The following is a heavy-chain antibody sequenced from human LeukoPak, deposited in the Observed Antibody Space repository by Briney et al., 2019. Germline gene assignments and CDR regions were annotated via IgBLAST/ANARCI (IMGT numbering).Heavy chain of an antibody. CDR3: ARAQMGTPTDC. V-gene: IGHV3-74*01. CDR1: GFTLSDYA. D-gene: IGHD1-14*01. Sequence: GGSLRLSCAASGFTLSDYAMYWVRQAPAKGLVWVSRFTADGSSTIYADSVMGRFTVSRDISKNTLYLKMYSLRAEDTAVYNCARAQMGTPTDCWGQGTLVTVSS. CDR2: FTADGSST. J-gene: IGHJ4*02.